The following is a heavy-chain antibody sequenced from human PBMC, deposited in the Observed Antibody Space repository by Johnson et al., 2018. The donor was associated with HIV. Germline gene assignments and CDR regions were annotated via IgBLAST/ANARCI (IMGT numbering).Heavy chain of an antibody. J-gene: IGHJ3*02. Sequence: TYYVDSVKDRFTISRDNSKNTLYLQMNSLRAEDTAVYYCARSNWGGYAFDIWGQGTMVTVSS. D-gene: IGHD7-27*01. V-gene: IGHV3-66*01. CDR2: T. CDR3: ARSNWGGYAFDI.